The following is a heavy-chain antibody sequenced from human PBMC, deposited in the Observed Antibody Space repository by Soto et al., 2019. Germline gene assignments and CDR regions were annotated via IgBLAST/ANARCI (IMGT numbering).Heavy chain of an antibody. D-gene: IGHD4-17*01. J-gene: IGHJ6*02. CDR1: GYTFTGYY. CDR2: INAGNGNT. Sequence: ASVKVSCKASGYTFTGYYMHWVRQAPGQGLEWMGWINAGNGNTKYSQKFQGRVTITRDTSASTAYMELSSLRSEDTAVYYRARDTAPSDVWGQGTTVTVSS. CDR3: ARDTAPSDV. V-gene: IGHV1-3*01.